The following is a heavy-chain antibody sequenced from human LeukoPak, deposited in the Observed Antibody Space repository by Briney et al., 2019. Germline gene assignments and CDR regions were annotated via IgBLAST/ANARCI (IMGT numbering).Heavy chain of an antibody. CDR2: IYTSGSN. CDR1: GYSISSGYY. V-gene: IGHV4-4*07. D-gene: IGHD3/OR15-3a*01. CDR3: ARHGLVSDYFDY. Sequence: SETLSLTCTVSGYSISSGYYWSWIRQPAGKGLEWIGRIYTSGSNNYNPSLKSRVTMSVDTSKNQFSLKLSSVTAADTAMYYCARHGLVSDYFDYWGQGTLVTVSS. J-gene: IGHJ4*02.